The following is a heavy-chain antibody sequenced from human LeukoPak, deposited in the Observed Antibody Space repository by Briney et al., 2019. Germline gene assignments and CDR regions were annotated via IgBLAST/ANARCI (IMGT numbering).Heavy chain of an antibody. V-gene: IGHV3-30*02. CDR2: IRSDGTKK. CDR1: GFIFSSYA. CDR3: AKGGNYFDY. D-gene: IGHD3-16*01. Sequence: GGSLRLSCAASGFIFSSYAIHWVRQAPGKGLEWVAFIRSDGTKKYYADPVKGRFTISRDNSKNTLYLQMNSLRAEDTAVYYCAKGGNYFDYWGQGTLVTVSS. J-gene: IGHJ4*02.